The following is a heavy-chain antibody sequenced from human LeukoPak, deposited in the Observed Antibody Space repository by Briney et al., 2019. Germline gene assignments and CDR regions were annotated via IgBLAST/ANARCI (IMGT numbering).Heavy chain of an antibody. D-gene: IGHD6-13*01. V-gene: IGHV4-59*08. CDR2: IYYSGST. J-gene: IGHJ6*02. CDR1: GGSISSYY. Sequence: SETLSLTCTVSGGSISSYYWSWFRQPPGKGLEWIGYIYYSGSTNYNPSLKSRVTISVDTSKNQFSLKLSSVTAADTAVYYCARSNSSSWYPYYYCYGMDVWGQGTTVTVSS. CDR3: ARSNSSSWYPYYYCYGMDV.